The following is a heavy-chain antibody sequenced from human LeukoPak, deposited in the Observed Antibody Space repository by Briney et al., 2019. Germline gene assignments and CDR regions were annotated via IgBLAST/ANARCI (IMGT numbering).Heavy chain of an antibody. CDR2: IRGSSSYI. Sequence: KPGGSLRLSCAASGFTFSSYSMNWVRQAPGKGLEWVSSIRGSSSYIYYADSVKGRFTISRDNAKNSLFLQMNSLGAEDTAVYYCASFPDVWGSLGAFDIWGQGTMVTVSS. CDR1: GFTFSSYS. D-gene: IGHD3-16*01. V-gene: IGHV3-21*01. CDR3: ASFPDVWGSLGAFDI. J-gene: IGHJ3*02.